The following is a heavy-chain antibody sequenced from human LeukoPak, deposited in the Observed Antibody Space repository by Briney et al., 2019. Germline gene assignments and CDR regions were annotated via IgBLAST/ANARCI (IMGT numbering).Heavy chain of an antibody. CDR1: GGSFSGYY. D-gene: IGHD5-24*01. J-gene: IGHJ4*02. CDR3: ARRSYNSPFRY. V-gene: IGHV4-34*01. CDR2: INHSGST. Sequence: SETLSLTCAAYGGSFSGYYWSWIRQPPGKGLEWIGEINHSGSTNYNPSLKSRVTISVDTSKNQFSLQLSSVTAADTAVYYCARRSYNSPFRYWGQGTLVTVSS.